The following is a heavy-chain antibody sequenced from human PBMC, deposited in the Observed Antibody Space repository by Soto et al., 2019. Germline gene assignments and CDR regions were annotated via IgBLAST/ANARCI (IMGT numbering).Heavy chain of an antibody. CDR2: IIPILGIA. CDR1: GGTFSSYT. V-gene: IGHV1-69*04. D-gene: IGHD6-6*01. CDR3: ARDRNSSAPVAFDI. Sequence: GASVKVSCKASGGTFSSYTISWVRQAPGQGLEWMGRIIPILGIANYAQKFQGRVTITADKSTSTAYMELSSLRSEDTAVYYCARDRNSSAPVAFDIWGQGAMVTVSS. J-gene: IGHJ3*02.